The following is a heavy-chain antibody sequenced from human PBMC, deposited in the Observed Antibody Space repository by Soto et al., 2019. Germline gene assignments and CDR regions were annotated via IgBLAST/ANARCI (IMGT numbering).Heavy chain of an antibody. CDR1: GGTFSSYA. V-gene: IGHV1-69*13. CDR3: ARDRIAAAGTNWFDP. Sequence: ASVKVSCKASGGTFSSYAISWVRQAPGQGLEWMGGIIPIFGTANYAQKFQGRVTITADESMSTAYMELSSLRSEDTAVYYCARDRIAAAGTNWFDPWGQGTLVTVSS. CDR2: IIPIFGTA. D-gene: IGHD6-13*01. J-gene: IGHJ5*02.